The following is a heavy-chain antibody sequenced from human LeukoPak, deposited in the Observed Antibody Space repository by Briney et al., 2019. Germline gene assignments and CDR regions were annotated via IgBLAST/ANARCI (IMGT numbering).Heavy chain of an antibody. CDR3: ARDVSSSRVGSPFDY. Sequence: GGSLRLSCAASGFTFSSYSMNWVRQAPGKGLEWVSYISSSSSTIYYADSVEGRFTISRDNAKNSLYLQMNSLRAEDTAVYYRARDVSSSRVGSPFDYWGQGTLVTVSS. CDR2: ISSSSSTI. J-gene: IGHJ4*02. CDR1: GFTFSSYS. D-gene: IGHD6-13*01. V-gene: IGHV3-48*01.